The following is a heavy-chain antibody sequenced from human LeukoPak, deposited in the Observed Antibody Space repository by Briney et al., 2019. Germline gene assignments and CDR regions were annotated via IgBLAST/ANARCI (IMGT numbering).Heavy chain of an antibody. CDR2: IYYSGST. V-gene: IGHV4-39*07. J-gene: IGHJ5*02. D-gene: IGHD5-24*01. Sequence: PSETLSLTCTVSGGSISSSSYYWGWIRQPPGKGLEWIGTIYYSGSTYYNPSLRSRVTMSVDTSKNQFSLNLSSVTAEDTAVYYCARGDWFHPWGQGTLVTVSS. CDR1: GGSISSSSYY. CDR3: ARGDWFHP.